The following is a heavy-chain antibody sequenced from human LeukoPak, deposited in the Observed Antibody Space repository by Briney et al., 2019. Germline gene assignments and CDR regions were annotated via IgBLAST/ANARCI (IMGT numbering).Heavy chain of an antibody. CDR2: ISSTSGTI. CDR3: ARVVNEKINSGYYSDY. Sequence: GGSLRLPCTDSGFSFTSYGMNWVRQAPGKGLEWVSYISSTSGTIQYADSVNGRFTISRDNAKNSLYLQIDGLRAEDTAVYYCARVVNEKINSGYYSDYWGQGTLVTVSS. J-gene: IGHJ4*02. V-gene: IGHV3-48*04. D-gene: IGHD3-22*01. CDR1: GFSFTSYG.